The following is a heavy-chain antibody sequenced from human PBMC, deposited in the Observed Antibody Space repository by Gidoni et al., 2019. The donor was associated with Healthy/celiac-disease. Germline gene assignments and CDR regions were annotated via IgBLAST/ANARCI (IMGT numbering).Heavy chain of an antibody. Sequence: ELQLVESGGGLVKPGGSLRLSCEASGFTFSSYSMNWVRQAPGKGLEWVSSISSSSSYIYYADSVKGRFTISRDNAKNSLYLQMNSLRAEDTAVYYCARDRRRSGPQDYWGQGTLVTVSS. CDR1: GFTFSSYS. D-gene: IGHD3-3*01. CDR2: ISSSSSYI. CDR3: ARDRRRSGPQDY. J-gene: IGHJ4*02. V-gene: IGHV3-21*01.